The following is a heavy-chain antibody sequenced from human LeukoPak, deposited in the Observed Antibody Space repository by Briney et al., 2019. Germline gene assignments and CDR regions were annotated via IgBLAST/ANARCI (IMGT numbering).Heavy chain of an antibody. V-gene: IGHV4-4*07. J-gene: IGHJ6*03. CDR3: ARDTVYSSSWYHYYYYMDV. D-gene: IGHD6-13*01. CDR1: GGSISSYY. Sequence: PSETLSLTCTVSGGSISSYYWSWIRQPAGKGPEWIGRIYTSGSTNYNPSLKSRVTMSVDTSKNQFSLKLSSVTAADTAVYYCARDTVYSSSWYHYYYYMDVWGKGTTVTISS. CDR2: IYTSGST.